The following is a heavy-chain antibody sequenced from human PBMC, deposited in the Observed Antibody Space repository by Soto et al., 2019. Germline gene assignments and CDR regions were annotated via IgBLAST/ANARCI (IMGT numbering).Heavy chain of an antibody. J-gene: IGHJ6*02. CDR2: ISGSGGST. D-gene: IGHD3-10*01. CDR1: GFTFSSYA. Sequence: GGSLRLSCAASGFTFSSYAMSWVRQAPGKGLEWVSAISGSGGSTYYADSVKGRFTISRDNSKNTLYLQMNSLRAEDTAVYYCAKVSGRGDYYYYGMDVWGQGTTVTVSS. V-gene: IGHV3-23*01. CDR3: AKVSGRGDYYYYGMDV.